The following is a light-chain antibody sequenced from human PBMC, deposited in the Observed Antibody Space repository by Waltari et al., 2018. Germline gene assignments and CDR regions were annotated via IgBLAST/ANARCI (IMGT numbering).Light chain of an antibody. CDR3: QVWDSSSDHSVV. J-gene: IGLJ2*01. CDR1: NIGSKS. CDR2: YDS. Sequence: SYVLTQPPSVSVAPGKTARITCGGHNIGSKSVHWYQQKPGQAPVLVIYYDSDRPSGIPERFSGSNSGNTATLTISRVEAGDEADYYCQVWDSSSDHSVVFGGGTKLTVL. V-gene: IGLV3-21*04.